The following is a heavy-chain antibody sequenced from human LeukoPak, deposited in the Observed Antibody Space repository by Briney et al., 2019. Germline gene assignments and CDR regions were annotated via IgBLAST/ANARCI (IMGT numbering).Heavy chain of an antibody. J-gene: IGHJ4*02. D-gene: IGHD3-3*01. CDR2: ISSSSSYI. CDR1: GFTFSSYS. V-gene: IGHV3-21*01. CDR3: ARDAYYDFWSGNFDY. Sequence: PGGSLRLSCAASGFTFSSYSMNWVRQAPGKGLEWVSSISSSSSYIYYADSVKGRLTISRDNAKNSLYLQMNSLRAEDTAVYYCARDAYYDFWSGNFDYWGQGTLVTVSS.